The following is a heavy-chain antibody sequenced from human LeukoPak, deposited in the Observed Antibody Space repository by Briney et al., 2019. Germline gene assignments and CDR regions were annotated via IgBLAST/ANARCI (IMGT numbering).Heavy chain of an antibody. CDR2: IRYDGSNK. CDR1: GFTFSSYG. J-gene: IGHJ5*02. Sequence: GGSLRLSCAASGFTFSSYGMHWVRQAPGKGLEWVAFIRYDGSNKYYADSVKGRFTISSDNSKNTLYLQMNSLRAEDTAVYYCAKDSVSARRITIFGVVIPNWFDPWGQGTLVTVSS. CDR3: AKDSVSARRITIFGVVIPNWFDP. D-gene: IGHD3-3*01. V-gene: IGHV3-30*02.